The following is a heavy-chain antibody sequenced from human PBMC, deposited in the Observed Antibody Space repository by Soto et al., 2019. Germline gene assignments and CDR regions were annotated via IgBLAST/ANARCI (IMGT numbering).Heavy chain of an antibody. CDR3: AKGLYASGWSFLDY. V-gene: IGHV3-30*18. D-gene: IGHD6-19*01. Sequence: QVQLVESGGGVVQPGRSLRLSCAASGFMFSSYGMHWVRQAPGKGLEWVALLSYDGSNKYYADSVKGLFTISRDNSKNTLYLQMNSLRAEDTAVYSCAKGLYASGWSFLDYWGQGTLVTVSS. J-gene: IGHJ4*02. CDR1: GFMFSSYG. CDR2: LSYDGSNK.